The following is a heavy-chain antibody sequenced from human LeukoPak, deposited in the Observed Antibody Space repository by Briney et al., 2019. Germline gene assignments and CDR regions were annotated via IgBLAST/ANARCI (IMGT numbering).Heavy chain of an antibody. CDR3: ATFYGYRENGMDV. Sequence: ASVKVSCKVSGYTLSELPMHWVRQTPGKGLEWMGGFDPEDGETFYAQKFQGRVIMTEDTSTDTAYIELSSLRSEDTAVYYCATFYGYRENGMDVWGQGTTVTVSS. CDR2: FDPEDGET. CDR1: GYTLSELP. J-gene: IGHJ6*02. D-gene: IGHD5-24*01. V-gene: IGHV1-24*01.